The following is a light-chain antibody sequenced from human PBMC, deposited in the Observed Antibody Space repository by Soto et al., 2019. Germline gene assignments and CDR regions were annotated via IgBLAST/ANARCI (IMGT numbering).Light chain of an antibody. V-gene: IGLV2-14*01. CDR1: SSDVGGYNY. CDR3: SSYASTSNVI. J-gene: IGLJ2*01. CDR2: DVS. Sequence: QSALTQPASVSGSPGQSITISCTGTSSDVGGYNYVSWYQQHPGKAPKLMIYDVSNRPSGVSNRFSGSKSGNTASLIISGLQAEDEADYYCSSYASTSNVIFGEGTKLTVL.